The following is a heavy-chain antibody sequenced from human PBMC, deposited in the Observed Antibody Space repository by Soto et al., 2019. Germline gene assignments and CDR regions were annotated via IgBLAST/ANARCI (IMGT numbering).Heavy chain of an antibody. CDR2: ISGSGGST. V-gene: IGHV3-23*01. D-gene: IGHD3-10*01. CDR3: AKDTMVRGVITGDPEYFQH. Sequence: GGSLRLSCAASGFTFSSYAMSWVRQAPGKGLEWVSAISGSGGSTYYADSVKGRFTISRDNSKNTLYRQMNSLRAEDTAVYYCAKDTMVRGVITGDPEYFQHWGQGTLVTVSS. CDR1: GFTFSSYA. J-gene: IGHJ1*01.